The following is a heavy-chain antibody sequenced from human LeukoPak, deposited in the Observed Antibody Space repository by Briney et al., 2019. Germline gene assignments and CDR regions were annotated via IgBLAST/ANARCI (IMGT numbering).Heavy chain of an antibody. CDR1: GGSISSGDYY. J-gene: IGHJ5*02. CDR2: IYYSGST. Sequence: SETLSLTCTVSGGSISSGDYYWSWIRQPPGKGLEWIGYIYYSGSTYYNPSLKSRVTISVDTSKNQFSLKLSSVTAADTAVYYWARGPEGDWFDPWGQGTLVTVSS. CDR3: ARGPEGDWFDP. V-gene: IGHV4-30-4*01. D-gene: IGHD1-14*01.